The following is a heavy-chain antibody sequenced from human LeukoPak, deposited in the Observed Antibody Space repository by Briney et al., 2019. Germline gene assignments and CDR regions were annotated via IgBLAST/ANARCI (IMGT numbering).Heavy chain of an antibody. D-gene: IGHD3-22*01. CDR1: GDSINSGGYY. CDR3: AREMYYYDNSGYYYPDAFDI. V-gene: IGHV4-31*03. CDR2: IYYSGNT. Sequence: SETLSLTCTVSGDSINSGGYYWSWIRQHPGKGLEWIGYIYYSGNTYYNPSLKSRVTTSVDTSKNQFSLKLSSVTAADTAVYYCAREMYYYDNSGYYYPDAFDIWGQGTMVTVSS. J-gene: IGHJ3*02.